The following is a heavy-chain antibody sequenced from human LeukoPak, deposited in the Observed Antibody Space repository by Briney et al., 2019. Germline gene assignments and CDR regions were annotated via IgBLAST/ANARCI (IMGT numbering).Heavy chain of an antibody. CDR3: AREVVDSSSWYYFDY. Sequence: ASVKVSCKASGYTFTGYYMHWVRQAPGQGLEWMGWINPNSGGTNYAQKFQGRVTMTRDTSISTAYMELSRLRSDDTAVYYCAREVVDSSSWYYFDYWGQGTLVTVSS. D-gene: IGHD6-13*01. CDR1: GYTFTGYY. J-gene: IGHJ4*02. CDR2: INPNSGGT. V-gene: IGHV1-2*02.